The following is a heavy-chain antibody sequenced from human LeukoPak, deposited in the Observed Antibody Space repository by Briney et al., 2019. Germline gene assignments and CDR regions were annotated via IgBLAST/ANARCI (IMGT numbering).Heavy chain of an antibody. J-gene: IGHJ6*04. CDR3: AGSFMYCGGDCSFYYGMDV. Sequence: SVKVSCKASGGTFSSYAISWVRQAPGQGLEWMGGIIPIFGTANYAQKFQGRVTITADKSTSTAYMELSSLRSEDTAVYYCAGSFMYCGGDCSFYYGMDVWGKGTTVTVSS. V-gene: IGHV1-69*06. D-gene: IGHD2-21*02. CDR1: GGTFSSYA. CDR2: IIPIFGTA.